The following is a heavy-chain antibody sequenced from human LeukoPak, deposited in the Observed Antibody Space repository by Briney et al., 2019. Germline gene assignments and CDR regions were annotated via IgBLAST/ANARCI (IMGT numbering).Heavy chain of an antibody. Sequence: PSETLSLTCTVSGGSISSYYWSWVRQPAGKGLEWIGRIYTSGSTNYNPSLKSRVTISVDTSKNQFSLKLSSVTAADTAVYYCARDAGPQLWYRDDAFDIWGQGTMVTVSS. V-gene: IGHV4-4*07. CDR3: ARDAGPQLWYRDDAFDI. J-gene: IGHJ3*02. D-gene: IGHD5-18*01. CDR2: IYTSGST. CDR1: GGSISSYY.